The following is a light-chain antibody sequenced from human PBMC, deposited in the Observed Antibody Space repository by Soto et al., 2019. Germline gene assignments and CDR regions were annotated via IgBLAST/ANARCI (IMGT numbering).Light chain of an antibody. J-gene: IGKJ3*01. V-gene: IGKV3-20*01. CDR2: GAS. CDR3: HQYGSTPFT. CDR1: QSVSTNY. Sequence: EIVLTQSPGTLSLSPGDRATLSCRASQSVSTNYLAWYQQSLGQAPRLLIYGASIRATDIPDRFSGSGSGTDFTLTISRLEPEDFAVYYCHQYGSTPFTFGPGNKVDIK.